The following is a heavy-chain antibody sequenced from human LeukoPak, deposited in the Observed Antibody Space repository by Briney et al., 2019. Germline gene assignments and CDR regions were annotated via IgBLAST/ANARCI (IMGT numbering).Heavy chain of an antibody. J-gene: IGHJ4*02. V-gene: IGHV3-23*01. CDR3: ARGRRPSCYADY. CDR2: ISGSGGST. Sequence: GGSLRLSCAASGFTFSSYAMSWVRQAPGRGLEWVSAISGSGGSTYYADSVKGRFTISRDNSKSTLYLQMNSLRAEDTAVYYCARGRRPSCYADYWGQGTLVTVSS. D-gene: IGHD2-2*01. CDR1: GFTFSSYA.